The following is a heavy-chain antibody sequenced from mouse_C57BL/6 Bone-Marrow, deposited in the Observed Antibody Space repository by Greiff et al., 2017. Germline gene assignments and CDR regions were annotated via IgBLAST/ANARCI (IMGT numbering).Heavy chain of an antibody. CDR3: ARPKGVAY. J-gene: IGHJ3*01. CDR1: GFTFSSYG. V-gene: IGHV5-6*01. CDR2: ISSGGSYT. Sequence: EVMLVESGGDLVKPGGSLKLSCAASGFTFSSYGMSWVRQTPDKRLEWVATISSGGSYTYYPDSVKGRVTISRDNAKNTLYLQMSSLKSEDTAMYYCARPKGVAYWGQGTLVTVSA.